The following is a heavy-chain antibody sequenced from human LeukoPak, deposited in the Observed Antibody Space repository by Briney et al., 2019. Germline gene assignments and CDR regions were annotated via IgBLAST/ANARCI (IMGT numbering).Heavy chain of an antibody. Sequence: PGRSLRLSCAASGFTFSRFPMHWVRQAPGKGLEWVALISPDGGDKKYAGSVKGRFTVSRDNSKNTLYLQLNSLRLEDTAVYYCARDYPADHWGQGTLVTVSS. CDR3: ARDYPADH. J-gene: IGHJ4*02. V-gene: IGHV3-30-3*01. CDR1: GFTFSRFP. CDR2: ISPDGGDK.